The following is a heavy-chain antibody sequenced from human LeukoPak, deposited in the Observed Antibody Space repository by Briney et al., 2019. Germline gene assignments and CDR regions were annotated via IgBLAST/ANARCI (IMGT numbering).Heavy chain of an antibody. V-gene: IGHV4-59*01. CDR3: AAAAVGYPY. J-gene: IGHJ4*02. CDR2: IYYSGST. Sequence: SETLSLTCTVSGGSISPYYWSWIRQPPGKGLEWIGYIYYSGSTNYSPSLKSRVTISVDTSKNQFSLKLSSVTAADTAVYYCAAAAVGYPYWGQGTLVTVSS. D-gene: IGHD6-13*01. CDR1: GGSISPYY.